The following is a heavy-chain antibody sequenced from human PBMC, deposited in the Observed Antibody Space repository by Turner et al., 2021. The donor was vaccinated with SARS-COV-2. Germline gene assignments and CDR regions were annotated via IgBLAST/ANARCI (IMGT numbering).Heavy chain of an antibody. CDR1: GFTFDDYA. CDR3: AKLAARSAYYYYGMDV. CDR2: ISWNSGTR. D-gene: IGHD6-6*01. Sequence: EVQLVESGGGLVQPGRSLRLSCAASGFTFDDYARHWVRQAPGKGLEWVSGISWNSGTRDYADSVKCRFTISRDNAKNSLYLQMNSLRAEDTALYYCAKLAARSAYYYYGMDVWGQGTTVTVSS. V-gene: IGHV3-9*01. J-gene: IGHJ6*02.